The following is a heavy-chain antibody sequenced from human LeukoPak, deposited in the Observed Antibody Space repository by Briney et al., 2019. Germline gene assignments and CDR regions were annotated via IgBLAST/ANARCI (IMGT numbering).Heavy chain of an antibody. CDR3: ARDKIPSAGTPRGFDP. J-gene: IGHJ5*02. D-gene: IGHD6-13*01. CDR1: GFTFSSYW. V-gene: IGHV3-7*01. Sequence: GWSLRLSCAASGFTFSSYWMSWVRQAQGKGLEWVANIKQDGSEKYYVDSVKGRFTISRDNAKSSLYLQMNSLRAEDTAVYYCARDKIPSAGTPRGFDPWGQGTLVTVSS. CDR2: IKQDGSEK.